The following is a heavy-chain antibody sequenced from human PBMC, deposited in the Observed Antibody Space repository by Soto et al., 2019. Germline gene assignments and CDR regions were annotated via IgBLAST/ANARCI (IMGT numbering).Heavy chain of an antibody. J-gene: IGHJ6*02. V-gene: IGHV4-59*01. Sequence: SETLSLTCTVSGGSISSYYWSWIRQPPGKGLEWIGYIYYSGSTNYNPSLKSRVTISVDTSKNQFSLKLSSVTAADTAVYYCARQTLLVSGSYYYYYGMDVWGQGTTVTVSS. CDR2: IYYSGST. CDR1: GGSISSYY. CDR3: ARQTLLVSGSYYYYYGMDV. D-gene: IGHD3-10*01.